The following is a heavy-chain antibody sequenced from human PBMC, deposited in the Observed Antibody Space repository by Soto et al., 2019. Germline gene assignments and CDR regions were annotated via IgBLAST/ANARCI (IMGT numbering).Heavy chain of an antibody. Sequence: QVQLQESGPGLVKPSGTLSLTCAVSGGSISSSNWWSWVRQPPGKGLEWIGEIYHSGSTNYNPSLKSRVTISVDKSTNQCSLKLSSVTAADTAVYYCARDRKWIQLDYYYGMDVWGQGTTVTVSS. J-gene: IGHJ6*02. CDR3: ARDRKWIQLDYYYGMDV. CDR1: GGSISSSNW. D-gene: IGHD1-1*01. V-gene: IGHV4-4*02. CDR2: IYHSGST.